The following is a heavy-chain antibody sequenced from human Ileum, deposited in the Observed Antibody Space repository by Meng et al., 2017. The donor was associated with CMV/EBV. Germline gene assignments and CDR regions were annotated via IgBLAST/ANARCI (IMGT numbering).Heavy chain of an antibody. D-gene: IGHD3-3*01. CDR2: ISHVGDT. CDR1: SGAFSEYK. V-gene: IGHV4-34*01. J-gene: IGHJ4*02. CDR3: ARASPQRRFLSY. Sequence: QVQIEHVVEGPLEPSESPSLMFAVNSGAFSEYKWTWIRQPPGKGLEWIGEISHVGDTNYNPSLRGRVTISVDMSKKQFSLNLASVTAADTAIYYCARASPQRRFLSYWGQGTLVTVSS.